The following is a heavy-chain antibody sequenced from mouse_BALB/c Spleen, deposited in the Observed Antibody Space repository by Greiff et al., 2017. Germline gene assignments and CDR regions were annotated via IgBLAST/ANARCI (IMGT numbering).Heavy chain of an antibody. CDR3: TRDDGYSFDY. D-gene: IGHD2-3*01. J-gene: IGHJ2*01. CDR2: IYPSDSYT. Sequence: QVQLRQPGAELVRPGASVKLSCKASGYTFTSYWINWVKQRPGQGLEWIGNIYPSDSYTNYNQKFKDKATLTVDKSSSTAYMQLSSPTSEDSAVYYCTRDDGYSFDYWGQGTTLTVSS. CDR1: GYTFTSYW. V-gene: IGHV1-69*02.